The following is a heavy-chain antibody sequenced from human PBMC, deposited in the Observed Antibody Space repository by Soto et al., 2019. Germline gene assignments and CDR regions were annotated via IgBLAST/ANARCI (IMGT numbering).Heavy chain of an antibody. CDR1: GFTFSDHY. Sequence: GGSLRLSCAASGFTFSDHYMDWVRQAPGKGLEWVGRTRNKANSYTTEYAASVKGRFTISRDDSKNSLYLQMNSLKTEDTAVYYCARARLWCSSTSCYYYYYMDVWGKGTTVTVSS. CDR3: ARARLWCSSTSCYYYYYMDV. D-gene: IGHD2-2*01. CDR2: TRNKANSYTT. V-gene: IGHV3-72*01. J-gene: IGHJ6*03.